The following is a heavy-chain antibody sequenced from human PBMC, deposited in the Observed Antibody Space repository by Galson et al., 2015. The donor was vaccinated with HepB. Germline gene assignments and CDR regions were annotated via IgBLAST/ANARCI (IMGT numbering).Heavy chain of an antibody. V-gene: IGHV1-69*13. D-gene: IGHD2-2*03. J-gene: IGHJ5*02. Sequence: SVKVSCKASGGTFSSYAISWVRQAPGQGLEWMGGIIPIFGTAYYAQKFQGRVTITADESTSTAYMELSSLRSEDTAVYYCARESGYCSSTSCYPVWWFDPWGQGTLVTVSS. CDR3: ARESGYCSSTSCYPVWWFDP. CDR2: IIPIFGTA. CDR1: GGTFSSYA.